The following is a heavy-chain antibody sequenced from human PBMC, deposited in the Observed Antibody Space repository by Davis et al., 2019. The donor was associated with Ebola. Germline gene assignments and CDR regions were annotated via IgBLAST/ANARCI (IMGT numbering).Heavy chain of an antibody. Sequence: ASVKVSCKASGYTFTSYGITWVRQAPGQGLEWMGWINPHNGNTNYAQNVQGRVTMTTDTSTSTAYMEVGSLRSDDTAVYYCAGDYGPLNYWGQGTLVTVSS. V-gene: IGHV1-18*04. CDR2: INPHNGNT. CDR1: GYTFTSYG. J-gene: IGHJ4*02. CDR3: AGDYGPLNY. D-gene: IGHD4-17*01.